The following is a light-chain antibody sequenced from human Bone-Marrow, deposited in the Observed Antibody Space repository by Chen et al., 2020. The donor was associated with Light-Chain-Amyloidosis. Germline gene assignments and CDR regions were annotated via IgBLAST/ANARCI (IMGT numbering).Light chain of an antibody. Sequence: SYELTQPPSVSVSPGQTASIPCSGDKLGSKYASWYQQKPGQSPVLVIYQDSNRPAGIPGRFYGSNSGKTATLTISGTQALDEADYYCEAWDSSTNWVFGGGTKLTVL. V-gene: IGLV3-1*01. CDR2: QDS. CDR1: KLGSKY. J-gene: IGLJ3*02. CDR3: EAWDSSTNWV.